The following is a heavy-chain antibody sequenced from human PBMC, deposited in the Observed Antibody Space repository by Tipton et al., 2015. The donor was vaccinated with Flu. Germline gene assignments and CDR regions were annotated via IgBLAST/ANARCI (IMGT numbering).Heavy chain of an antibody. Sequence: QLVQSGAEVKKPGESLRISCKSSGYSFTNYWIGWVRQMPGRGLDWMGIIYPGDSDTRYSPSFQGQVTISADKSINTAYPQWNSLKASDTAMYFCVRHPYCTDAVCPPGYWYFDLWGRGTPLSVSS. CDR1: GYSFTNYW. D-gene: IGHD2-21*02. CDR2: IYPGDSDT. J-gene: IGHJ2*01. CDR3: VRHPYCTDAVCPPGYWYFDL. V-gene: IGHV5-51*01.